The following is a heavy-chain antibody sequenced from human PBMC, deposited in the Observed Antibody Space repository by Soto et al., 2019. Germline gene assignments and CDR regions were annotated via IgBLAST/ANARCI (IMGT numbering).Heavy chain of an antibody. V-gene: IGHV3-21*01. CDR1: GFTVRSFT. CDR3: TRDASRDSSARGWFDP. CDR2: ISSNSAYI. D-gene: IGHD6-13*01. J-gene: IGHJ5*02. Sequence: PGGSLRLACAASGFTVRSFTMNWVRQAPGKGLEWVSTISSNSAYIYYTDALRGRFTISRDNAKNSLHLQMNSLRAEGTAVYYCTRDASRDSSARGWFDPWGPGTLVTVSS.